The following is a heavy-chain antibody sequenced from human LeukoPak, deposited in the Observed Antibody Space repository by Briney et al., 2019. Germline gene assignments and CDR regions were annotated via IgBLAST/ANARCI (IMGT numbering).Heavy chain of an antibody. J-gene: IGHJ4*02. CDR2: IRPDGGAK. CDR3: ANYGADTGGLDY. D-gene: IGHD4-17*01. V-gene: IGHV3-7*01. Sequence: GGSLRLSCAASGFSFSDYWMTWVRQAPGKGLEWVANIRPDGGAKNYVDSVKGRFTISRDNAMNSLYLQMNSLRAEDTAVYYCANYGADTGGLDYWGQGTLVTVSS. CDR1: GFSFSDYW.